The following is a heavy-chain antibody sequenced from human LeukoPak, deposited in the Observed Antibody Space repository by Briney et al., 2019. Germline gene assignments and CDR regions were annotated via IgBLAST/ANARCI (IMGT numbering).Heavy chain of an antibody. CDR2: IVVGSGNR. CDR3: AAVSGIAAAGATSYYFDY. D-gene: IGHD6-13*01. Sequence: SVKLSCKASGFTFTSFAVQWGRQARGQRLEWIGWIVVGSGNRNYAQKFQERVTITRDMSTSTAYMGLSSLRSEDTAVYYCAAVSGIAAAGATSYYFDYWGQGTLVTVSS. CDR1: GFTFTSFA. V-gene: IGHV1-58*01. J-gene: IGHJ4*02.